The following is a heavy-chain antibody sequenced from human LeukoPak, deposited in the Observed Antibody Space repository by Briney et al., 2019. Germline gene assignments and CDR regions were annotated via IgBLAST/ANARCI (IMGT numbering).Heavy chain of an antibody. V-gene: IGHV3-30*02. CDR2: IRYDGSNK. CDR1: GFTFSSYG. D-gene: IGHD6-13*01. Sequence: GGSLRLSCAASGFTFSSYGMHWVRQAPGKGLEWVAFIRYDGSNKYYADSVKGRFTISRDNSKNTLYLQMNSLRAEDTAVYYCANFGRIAAEGDYWGQGTLVTVSS. J-gene: IGHJ4*02. CDR3: ANFGRIAAEGDY.